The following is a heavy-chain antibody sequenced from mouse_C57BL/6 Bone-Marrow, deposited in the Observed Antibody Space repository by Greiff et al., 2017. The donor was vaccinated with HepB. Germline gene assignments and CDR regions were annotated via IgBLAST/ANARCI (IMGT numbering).Heavy chain of an antibody. D-gene: IGHD3-2*02. J-gene: IGHJ2*01. CDR2: IDPSDSYT. CDR3: AREETAQASYYFDY. CDR1: GYTFTSYW. Sequence: LQPGAELVMPGASVKLSCKASGYTFTSYWMHWVKQRPGQGLEWIGEIDPSDSYTNYNQKFKGKSTLTVDKSSSTAYMQLSSLTSEDSAVYYCAREETAQASYYFDYWGQGTTLTVSS. V-gene: IGHV1-69*01.